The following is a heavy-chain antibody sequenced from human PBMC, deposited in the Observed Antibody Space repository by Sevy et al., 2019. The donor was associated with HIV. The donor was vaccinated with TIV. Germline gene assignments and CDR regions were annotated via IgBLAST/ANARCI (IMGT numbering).Heavy chain of an antibody. V-gene: IGHV4-38-2*01. J-gene: IGHJ3*02. CDR1: GSSISSEFY. D-gene: IGHD2-21*01. CDR3: AGFTCVHCVCYSGTSGSFDI. CDR2: IYHSGNT. Sequence: SETLSLTCAVSGSSISSEFYWAWIRQPPGKGLEWIGNIYHSGNTYLNSSLKSRVTISVDTSKNKFSLNLSSVTAADTAEYYCAGFTCVHCVCYSGTSGSFDIWGPGTMVTVSS.